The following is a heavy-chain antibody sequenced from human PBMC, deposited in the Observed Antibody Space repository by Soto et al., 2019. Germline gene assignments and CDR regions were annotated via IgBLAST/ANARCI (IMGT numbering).Heavy chain of an antibody. CDR3: AKVKTADVLRFLEWLPYYFDY. J-gene: IGHJ4*02. V-gene: IGHV3-23*01. CDR2: ISGSGGST. Sequence: SGGSLRLSCAASGFTFSSYAMSWVRQAPGKGLEWVSAISGSGGSTYYADSVKGRFTISRDNSKNTLYLQMNSLRAEDTAVYYCAKVKTADVLRFLEWLPYYFDYWGQGTLVTVSS. CDR1: GFTFSSYA. D-gene: IGHD3-3*01.